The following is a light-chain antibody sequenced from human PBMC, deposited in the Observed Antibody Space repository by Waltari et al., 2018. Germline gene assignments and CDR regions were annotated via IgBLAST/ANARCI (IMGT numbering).Light chain of an antibody. V-gene: IGKV3-20*01. Sequence: EIVLTQSPGTLSLSPGERATLSWRASQSLTSNYLAWFQQKPGQATRLLIYRASSRATGVPDRFSGSGSGTDFTLTINRLEPEDFAVYYCQQYGNLPFTFGPGTKVDIK. J-gene: IGKJ3*01. CDR3: QQYGNLPFT. CDR1: QSLTSNY. CDR2: RAS.